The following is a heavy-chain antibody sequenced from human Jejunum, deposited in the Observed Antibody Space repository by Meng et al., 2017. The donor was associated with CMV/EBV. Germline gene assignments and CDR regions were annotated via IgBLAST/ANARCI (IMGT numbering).Heavy chain of an antibody. CDR2: IDWDDEK. J-gene: IGHJ4*02. CDR1: GFALTTTGMR. CDR3: VRNRGRSDLNY. Sequence: FSGFALTTTGMRVSWIRQSPGKALEWLARIDWDDEKFYRTSLKTRLSISTDISKSQVVLTMTNMDPVDTATYYCVRNRGRSDLNYWGQGTLVTVSS. V-gene: IGHV2-70D*14. D-gene: IGHD3-16*02.